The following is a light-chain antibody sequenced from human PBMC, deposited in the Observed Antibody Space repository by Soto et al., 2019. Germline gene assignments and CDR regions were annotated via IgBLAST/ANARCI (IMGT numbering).Light chain of an antibody. CDR1: QSVIHSSNNKSY. Sequence: DIVMTQSPDSLAVSLGERATINCKSSQSVIHSSNNKSYLAWYQQKPGQPPELLLYWASARESGVPDRFSGSGSGTDFTLTISSLEREDFAVYYCHQRRNLLTFGGGTKVEIK. CDR2: WAS. CDR3: HQRRNLLT. V-gene: IGKV4-1*01. J-gene: IGKJ4*01.